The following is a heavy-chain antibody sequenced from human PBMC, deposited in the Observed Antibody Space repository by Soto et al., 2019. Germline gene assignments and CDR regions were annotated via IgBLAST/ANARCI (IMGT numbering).Heavy chain of an antibody. J-gene: IGHJ6*02. Sequence: EVQLVESGGGLVQPGRSLRLSCAASGLTFDDYAFHWVRQVPGKGLEWVSRISWNSGTIGYADSVNGRFTISRDNAKNSLYLQMNRLRAEDSALYYCAKDVTGDFWSGYYGYSYGLDDWGQGTTVTVSS. CDR3: AKDVTGDFWSGYYGYSYGLDD. CDR2: ISWNSGTI. V-gene: IGHV3-9*01. D-gene: IGHD3-3*01. CDR1: GLTFDDYA.